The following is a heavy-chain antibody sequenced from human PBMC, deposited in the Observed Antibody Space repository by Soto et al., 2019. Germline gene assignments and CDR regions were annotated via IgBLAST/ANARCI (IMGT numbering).Heavy chain of an antibody. D-gene: IGHD2-15*01. CDR2: ISASGSST. Sequence: EVQLLESGGGLVQPGGSLRLSCVPSGFTFDTYAMSWVRQIPGKGLEWVSTISASGSSTYYADSVKGRFTVSRDNVKKTLHLQLNSVTAEDAAVYYCAKRGPGSDYYYGLDVWDQGTTVTVSS. CDR1: GFTFDTYA. V-gene: IGHV3-23*01. CDR3: AKRGPGSDYYYGLDV. J-gene: IGHJ6*02.